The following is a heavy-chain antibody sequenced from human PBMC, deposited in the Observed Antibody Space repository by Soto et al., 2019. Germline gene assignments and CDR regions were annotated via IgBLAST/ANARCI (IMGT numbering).Heavy chain of an antibody. CDR2: IVVGSGNT. Sequence: QMQLVQSGPEVKKPGTSVKVSCKASGFTFTSSAVQWVRQARGQRLEWIGWIVVGSGNTNYAQKFQERVTITRDMSTSTAYMELSSLRSDDTAVYYCAAGYYDFWSGYYGGIDYWGQGTLVTVSS. J-gene: IGHJ4*02. D-gene: IGHD3-3*01. CDR3: AAGYYDFWSGYYGGIDY. V-gene: IGHV1-58*01. CDR1: GFTFTSSA.